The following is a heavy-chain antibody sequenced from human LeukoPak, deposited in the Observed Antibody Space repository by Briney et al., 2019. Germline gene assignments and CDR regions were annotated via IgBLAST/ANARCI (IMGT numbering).Heavy chain of an antibody. Sequence: SETLSLTCAVSGGSISSGNWWSWVRQSPGKGLEWFGEIHHTGNTNYNPSLKSRATISIDKSKNQFSLELNSVTAADTAVYYCARDPGIAVAGTEGIYWYFDLWGRGTLVTVSS. D-gene: IGHD6-19*01. CDR3: ARDPGIAVAGTEGIYWYFDL. V-gene: IGHV4-4*02. CDR2: IHHTGNT. CDR1: GGSISSGNW. J-gene: IGHJ2*01.